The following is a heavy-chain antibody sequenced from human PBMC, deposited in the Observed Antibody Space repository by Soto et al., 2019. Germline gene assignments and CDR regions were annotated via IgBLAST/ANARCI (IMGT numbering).Heavy chain of an antibody. J-gene: IGHJ4*02. CDR2: IDPSDSYT. CDR3: ARDRTGGALYDSSGYYNY. V-gene: IGHV5-10-1*01. D-gene: IGHD3-22*01. Sequence: AESVKISCKGSGYSFTSYWISWVRQMPGKGLEWMGRIDPSDSYTNYSPSFQGHVTISRDNAKNSLYLQMNSLRAEDTAVYYCARDRTGGALYDSSGYYNYWGQGTLVTVSS. CDR1: GYSFTSYW.